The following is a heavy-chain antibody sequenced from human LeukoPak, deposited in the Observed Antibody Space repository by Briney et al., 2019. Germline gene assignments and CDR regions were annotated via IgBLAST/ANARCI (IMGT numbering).Heavy chain of an antibody. Sequence: GESLRLSCAASGFTFSSYAMSWVRQAPGKGLEWVSAISGSGGSTYYADSVKGRFTISRDNSKNTLYLQMNSLRAEDTAVYYCVKSWGSTRPYYNYMAVWGKGNSVTVSS. V-gene: IGHV3-23*01. CDR2: ISGSGGST. J-gene: IGHJ6*03. D-gene: IGHD1-26*01. CDR1: GFTFSSYA. CDR3: VKSWGSTRPYYNYMAV.